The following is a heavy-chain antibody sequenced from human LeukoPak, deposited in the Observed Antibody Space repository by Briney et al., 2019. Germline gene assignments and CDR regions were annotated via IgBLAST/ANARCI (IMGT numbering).Heavy chain of an antibody. J-gene: IGHJ6*03. CDR3: ARAPRYCSSTSCYTWAYYYYYMDV. V-gene: IGHV1-69*05. CDR2: IIPIFGTA. D-gene: IGHD2-2*02. Sequence: SVKVSCKASGGTFSSYAISWVRQAPGQGLEWMGGIIPIFGTANYAQKFQGRVTITTDESTSTAYMELSSLRSEDTAVYYCARAPRYCSSTSCYTWAYYYYYMDVWGKGTTVTVSS. CDR1: GGTFSSYA.